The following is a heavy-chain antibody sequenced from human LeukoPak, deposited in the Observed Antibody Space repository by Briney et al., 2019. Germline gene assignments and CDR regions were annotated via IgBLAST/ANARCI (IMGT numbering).Heavy chain of an antibody. J-gene: IGHJ4*02. D-gene: IGHD3-3*01. CDR2: IRYDGGNK. CDR1: GFTFSSYA. Sequence: GGSLRLSCAASGFTFSSYAMHWVRQAPGKGLEWVSFIRYDGGNKYYADSVKGRFTISRDNSKNTLYLQMNSLRAEDTAVYYCAKFDSIYDFWSGFDYWGQGTLVTVSS. V-gene: IGHV3-30*02. CDR3: AKFDSIYDFWSGFDY.